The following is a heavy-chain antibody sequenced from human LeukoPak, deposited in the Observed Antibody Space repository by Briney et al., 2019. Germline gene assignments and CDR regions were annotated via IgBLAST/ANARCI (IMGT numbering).Heavy chain of an antibody. V-gene: IGHV4-34*01. J-gene: IGHJ4*02. CDR2: INHSGST. CDR1: GGSFSGYY. Sequence: PSETLSLTCAVYGGSFSGYYWSWIRQPPGKGLEWIGEINHSGSTNYNPSLKSRVTISVDTSKNQFSLKLSSVTAADTAVYYCARGPVTGDINYWGQGTLVTVSS. CDR3: ARGPVTGDINY. D-gene: IGHD7-27*01.